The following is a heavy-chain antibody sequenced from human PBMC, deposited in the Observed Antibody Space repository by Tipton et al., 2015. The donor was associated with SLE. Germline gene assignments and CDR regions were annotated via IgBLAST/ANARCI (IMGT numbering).Heavy chain of an antibody. CDR3: ARGGILTGGFDP. CDR2: IYSGGTS. V-gene: IGHV3-66*02. J-gene: IGHJ5*02. CDR1: GFTISDYY. D-gene: IGHD3-9*01. Sequence: SLRLSCSASGFTISDYYMNWIRQAPGKGLEWVSVIYSGGTSYYADSVKGRFTISRDNSKNTLYLQMNSLRAEDTAVYYCARGGILTGGFDPWGQGTLVTVSS.